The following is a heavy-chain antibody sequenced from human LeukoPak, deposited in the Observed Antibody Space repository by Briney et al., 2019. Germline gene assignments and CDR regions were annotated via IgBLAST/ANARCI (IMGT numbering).Heavy chain of an antibody. D-gene: IGHD3-22*01. J-gene: IGHJ4*02. CDR1: GFTFSTYP. V-gene: IGHV3-23*01. CDR3: AKSVGYHSDRSGYYWLGTFDS. Sequence: GGSLRLSCVASGFTFSTYPMSWVRQAAGKGLEWVSAISGGGVNTYYADSVKGRFTISRDESKNTLYLQINSLRAEDTAVYYCAKSVGYHSDRSGYYWLGTFDSWGQGTLFTVSS. CDR2: ISGGGVNT.